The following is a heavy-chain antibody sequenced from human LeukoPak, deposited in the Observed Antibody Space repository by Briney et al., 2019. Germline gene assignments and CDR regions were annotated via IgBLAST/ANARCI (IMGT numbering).Heavy chain of an antibody. D-gene: IGHD4-17*01. V-gene: IGHV3-73*01. CDR2: IRSKANSYAT. Sequence: GGSLRLSCAASGFTFSGSAMHWVRQASGKGLEWVGRIRSKANSYATAYAASVKGRVTISRDDSKNTAYLQMNSLNTEDTAVYYCTTDPTQPRTVTRDYWGQGTLVTVSS. CDR3: TTDPTQPRTVTRDY. CDR1: GFTFSGSA. J-gene: IGHJ4*02.